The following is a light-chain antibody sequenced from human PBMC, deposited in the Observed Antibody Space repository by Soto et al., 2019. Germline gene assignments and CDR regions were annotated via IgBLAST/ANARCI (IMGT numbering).Light chain of an antibody. CDR2: AAS. J-gene: IGKJ4*01. Sequence: DIRMAQSPSTLSASVGDRVTITFRASQGISSYLGWYQQKPGKAPKLLIYAASTLQSGVPSRFSGSGSGTDFTLTISSLQPEDFATYYCQQLNNYPSTFGGGTKVDI. V-gene: IGKV1-9*01. CDR1: QGISSY. CDR3: QQLNNYPST.